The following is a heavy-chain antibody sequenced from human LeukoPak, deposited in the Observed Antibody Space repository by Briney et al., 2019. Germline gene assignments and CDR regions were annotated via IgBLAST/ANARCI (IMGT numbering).Heavy chain of an antibody. CDR1: GFTFSSYS. J-gene: IGHJ6*02. CDR3: ARDESGYYGSGGYYGMDV. CDR2: ISSSSSYI. V-gene: IGHV3-21*01. Sequence: GGSLRLSCAASGFTFSSYSMNWVRQAPGKGLEWVSSISSSSSYIYYADSVKGRFTISRDNAKNPLYLQMNSLRAEDTAVYYCARDESGYYGSGGYYGMDVWGQRTTVTVSS. D-gene: IGHD3-10*01.